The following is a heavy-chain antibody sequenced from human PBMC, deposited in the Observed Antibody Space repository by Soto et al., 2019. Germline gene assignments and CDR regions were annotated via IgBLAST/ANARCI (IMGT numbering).Heavy chain of an antibody. Sequence: APVHFSSKASAYTSTSYGISSARHAPGQGLEWMGWISAYNGNTTYAQKLQGRVTMTTDTSTSTAYMELRSLRSDDTAVYYCARDVWSCSGGSCYKHLFDYWGQGTLVTVSS. J-gene: IGHJ4*02. V-gene: IGHV1-18*01. D-gene: IGHD2-15*01. CDR3: ARDVWSCSGGSCYKHLFDY. CDR1: AYTSTSYG. CDR2: ISAYNGNT.